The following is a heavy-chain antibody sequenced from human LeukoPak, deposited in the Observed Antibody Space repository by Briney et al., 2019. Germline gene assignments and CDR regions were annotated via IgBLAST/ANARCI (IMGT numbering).Heavy chain of an antibody. CDR2: IIPIPGIA. CDR1: GGTFSSYA. CDR3: ARDAAYCGGDCYHTFDY. Sequence: GASVKVSCKASGGTFSSYAISWVRQAPGQGLEWMGRIIPIPGIANYAQKFQGRVTITADKSTSTAYMELSSLRSEDTAVYYCARDAAYCGGDCYHTFDYWGQGTLVTVSS. V-gene: IGHV1-69*04. D-gene: IGHD2-21*02. J-gene: IGHJ4*02.